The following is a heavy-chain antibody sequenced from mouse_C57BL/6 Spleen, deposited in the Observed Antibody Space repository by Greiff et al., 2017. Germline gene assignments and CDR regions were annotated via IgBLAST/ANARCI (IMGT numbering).Heavy chain of an antibody. CDR3: ARERLLRGCFDV. CDR1: GISITTGNYR. CDR2: IYYSGTI. V-gene: IGHV3-5*01. Sequence: EVKLMESGPGLVKPSQTVFLTCTVTGISITTGNYRWSWIRQFPGNKLEWIGYIYYSGTITYNPSLTSRTTITRDTPKNQFFLEMNSLTAEDTATYYCARERLLRGCFDVWGTGTTVTVSS. D-gene: IGHD1-1*01. J-gene: IGHJ1*03.